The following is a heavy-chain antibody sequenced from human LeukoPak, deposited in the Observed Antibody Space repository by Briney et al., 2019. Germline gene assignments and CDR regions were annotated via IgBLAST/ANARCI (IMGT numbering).Heavy chain of an antibody. Sequence: GGSLRLSCAASGFTFSSYAMHWVRQAPGKGLEWVAVISYDGSNKYYADSVKGRFTISRDNSKNTLYLQMNSLRAEDTAVYYCARARRAPNWFDPWGQGTLVTVSS. CDR2: ISYDGSNK. CDR1: GFTFSSYA. J-gene: IGHJ5*02. V-gene: IGHV3-30-3*01. CDR3: ARARRAPNWFDP.